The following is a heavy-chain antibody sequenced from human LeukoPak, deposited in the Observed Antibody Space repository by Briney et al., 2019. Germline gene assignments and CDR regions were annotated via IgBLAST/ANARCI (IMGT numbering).Heavy chain of an antibody. CDR3: ARGITIFGVVLDY. Sequence: SETLSLTCAVYGGSFRGYYWSWTRQPPGKGLEWIGEINHSGSTNYNPSLKSRVTISVDTSKNQFSLKLSSVTAADTAVYYCARGITIFGVVLDYWGQGTLVTVSS. CDR1: GGSFRGYY. D-gene: IGHD3-3*01. J-gene: IGHJ4*02. V-gene: IGHV4-34*01. CDR2: INHSGST.